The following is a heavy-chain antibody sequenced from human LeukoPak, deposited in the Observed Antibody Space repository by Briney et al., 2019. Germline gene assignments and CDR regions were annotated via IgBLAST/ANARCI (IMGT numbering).Heavy chain of an antibody. CDR1: GFTVSSNY. Sequence: GGSLRLSYAASGFTVSSNYMTWVRQAPEKGLEWVSVIYSGGSTYYADSVKGRFTVSRDNSKNTLYLQMNSLRAEDTAVYYCASTSRGGTYYYYMDVWGKGTTVTISS. D-gene: IGHD1-1*01. CDR2: IYSGGST. CDR3: ASTSRGGTYYYYMDV. V-gene: IGHV3-53*01. J-gene: IGHJ6*03.